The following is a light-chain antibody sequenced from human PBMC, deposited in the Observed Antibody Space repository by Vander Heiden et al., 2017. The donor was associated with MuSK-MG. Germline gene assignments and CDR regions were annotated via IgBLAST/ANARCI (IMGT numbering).Light chain of an antibody. CDR3: AAWDDSLSGGVV. CDR1: SSNIGSNY. J-gene: IGLJ2*01. CDR2: RNN. Sequence: QSVLTQPPSASGTPGQRVTISCSGSSSNIGSNYVYWYQQVPGTAHKLVILRNNQRPSGVPARFSGSTSGTSASIAISGLRSEDEADYYCAAWDDSLSGGVVFGGGTKLTVL. V-gene: IGLV1-47*01.